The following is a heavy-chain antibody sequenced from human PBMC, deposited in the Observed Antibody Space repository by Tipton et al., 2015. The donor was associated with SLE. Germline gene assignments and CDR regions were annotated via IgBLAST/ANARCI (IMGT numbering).Heavy chain of an antibody. CDR1: GGSFSGYY. J-gene: IGHJ4*01. Sequence: TLSLTCAVYGGSFSGYYWTWIRQPPGKGLEWIGQINHIGSTNYSPSLKSRVTISVDTSKNQFSLKLSSVTAADTAVYYCAIRGGVYGSGSYPLDYWGHGTLVTVSS. V-gene: IGHV4-34*01. CDR3: AIRGGVYGSGSYPLDY. CDR2: INHIGST. D-gene: IGHD3-10*01.